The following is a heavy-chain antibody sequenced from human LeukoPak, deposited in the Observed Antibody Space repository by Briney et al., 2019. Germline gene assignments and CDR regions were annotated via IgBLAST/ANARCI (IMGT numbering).Heavy chain of an antibody. J-gene: IGHJ6*02. CDR2: INHSGST. D-gene: IGHD5-18*01. CDR1: GGSISSGDYY. Sequence: SETLSLTCTVSGGSISSGDYYWSWIRQPPGKGLEWIGEINHSGSTNYNPSLKSRVTISVDTSKNQFSLKLSSVTAADTAVYYCARRGGYSYGYYNYYYGMDVWGQGTTVTVSS. V-gene: IGHV4-39*07. CDR3: ARRGGYSYGYYNYYYGMDV.